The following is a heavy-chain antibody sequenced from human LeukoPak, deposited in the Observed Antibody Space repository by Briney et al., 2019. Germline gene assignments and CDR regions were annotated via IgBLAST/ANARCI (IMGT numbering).Heavy chain of an antibody. CDR3: AKDPEDYGDYGRDNWFDP. J-gene: IGHJ5*02. CDR2: ISGSGGST. D-gene: IGHD4-17*01. V-gene: IGHV3-23*01. Sequence: GGSLRLSCAASGFTFSSYAMSWVRQAPGKGLEWVSAISGSGGSTYYADSVKGRFTISRDNSKNTLYLQMNSLRAEDTAVYYCAKDPEDYGDYGRDNWFDPWGQGTLVTVSS. CDR1: GFTFSSYA.